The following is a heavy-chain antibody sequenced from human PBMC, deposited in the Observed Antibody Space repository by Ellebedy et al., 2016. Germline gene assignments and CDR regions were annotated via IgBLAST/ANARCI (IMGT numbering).Heavy chain of an antibody. CDR1: GYTFLGYY. D-gene: IGHD3-10*01. CDR3: ARGTFGHSASGRIHDF. CDR2: INPNNGGT. V-gene: IGHV1-2*02. J-gene: IGHJ4*02. Sequence: ASVKVSCXASGYTFLGYYMHWVRQAPGQGLEWMGWINPNNGGTKFAQKFQGRVTLTSDTSINTAYMELSRLTSDDTAVFFCARGTFGHSASGRIHDFWGQGTLVTVS.